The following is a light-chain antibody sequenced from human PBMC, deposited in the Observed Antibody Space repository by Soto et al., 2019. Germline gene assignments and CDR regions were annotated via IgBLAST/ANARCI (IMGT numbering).Light chain of an antibody. J-gene: IGKJ2*01. Sequence: DIVMTQSPLSLPVTPGEPASISCRSSQSLLHSNGYNYLDWYLQKPGQSPQLLISLGSNPASGVPARFSGSGSATDFTLNIARVEAEDFGVYSCMQALQSPYTFGQGTKLEIK. CDR1: QSLLHSNGYNY. CDR2: LGS. V-gene: IGKV2-28*01. CDR3: MQALQSPYT.